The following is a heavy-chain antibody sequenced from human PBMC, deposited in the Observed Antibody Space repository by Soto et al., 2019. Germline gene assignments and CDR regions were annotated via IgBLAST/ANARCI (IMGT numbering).Heavy chain of an antibody. Sequence: QVQLVESGGGVVQPGRSLRLSCAASGFTFSTYGMHWVRQAPGKGLEWVAVMSYDGSKEYYSDSVKGRFTISRDNPKNTLYLQMNSLRVDDTAVYYCARDLRKTRYFDLWGQGTLVTVSS. D-gene: IGHD2-2*01. CDR3: ARDLRKTRYFDL. CDR2: MSYDGSKE. J-gene: IGHJ4*02. V-gene: IGHV3-33*01. CDR1: GFTFSTYG.